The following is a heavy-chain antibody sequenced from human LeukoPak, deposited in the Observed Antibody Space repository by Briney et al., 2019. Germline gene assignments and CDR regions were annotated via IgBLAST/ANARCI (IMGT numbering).Heavy chain of an antibody. Sequence: SSETLSLTCTVSGGSINNDGHYWSWIRQHPGKGLEWIGYIYYSGTTYYNPSLKSRVTISVGTSKNQFSLKLSSVAAADTAVYYCARGAFVLRYFDWLVPQGSFDPWGQGTLVTVSS. J-gene: IGHJ5*02. D-gene: IGHD3-9*01. CDR1: GGSINNDGHY. CDR2: IYYSGTT. V-gene: IGHV4-31*03. CDR3: ARGAFVLRYFDWLVPQGSFDP.